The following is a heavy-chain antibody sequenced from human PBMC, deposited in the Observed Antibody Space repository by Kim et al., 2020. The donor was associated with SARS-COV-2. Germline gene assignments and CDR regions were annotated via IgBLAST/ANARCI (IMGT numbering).Heavy chain of an antibody. Sequence: ASVKVSCKASGYTFTSYGISWVRQAPGQGLEWMGWISAYNGNTNYAQKLQGRVTMTTDTSTSTAYMELRSLRSDDTAVYYCARVPPRRGTGTTSWFDPWGQGTLVTVSS. CDR3: ARVPPRRGTGTTSWFDP. V-gene: IGHV1-18*01. CDR2: ISAYNGNT. J-gene: IGHJ5*02. D-gene: IGHD1-7*01. CDR1: GYTFTSYG.